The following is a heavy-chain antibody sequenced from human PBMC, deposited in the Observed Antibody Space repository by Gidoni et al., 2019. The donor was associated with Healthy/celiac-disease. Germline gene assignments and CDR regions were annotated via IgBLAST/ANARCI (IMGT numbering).Heavy chain of an antibody. CDR1: GFTFSLYA. D-gene: IGHD3-10*01. CDR3: AKGGIWFGELEDRYYFDY. CDR2: ISGSGGST. J-gene: IGHJ4*02. Sequence: EVQLLESGGGLVQPGGSLRLSCAASGFTFSLYAMSWVRQAPGKGLEWVSAISGSGGSTYYADSVKGRFTISRDNSKNTLYLQMNSLRAEDTAVYYCAKGGIWFGELEDRYYFDYWGQGTLVTVSS. V-gene: IGHV3-23*01.